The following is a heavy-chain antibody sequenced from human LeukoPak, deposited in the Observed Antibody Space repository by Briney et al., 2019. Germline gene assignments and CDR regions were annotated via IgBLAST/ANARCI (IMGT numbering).Heavy chain of an antibody. Sequence: PSETLSLTCTVSGGSISGANLYWTWIRQPAGKGLEWIGRVHSGGSTDFNPSLKSRVLISLDTSKNQFSLRLSSVTAADTAVYYCARGYTYGHGAMFDYWGQVTLVTVSP. CDR2: VHSGGST. CDR3: ARGYTYGHGAMFDY. V-gene: IGHV4-61*02. D-gene: IGHD5-18*01. J-gene: IGHJ4*02. CDR1: GGSISGANLY.